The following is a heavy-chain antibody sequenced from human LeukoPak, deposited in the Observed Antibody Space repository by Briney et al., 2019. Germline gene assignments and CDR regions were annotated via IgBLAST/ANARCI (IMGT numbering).Heavy chain of an antibody. Sequence: SVKVSRKASGGTFSSYAISWVRQAPGQGLEWMGGIIPIFGTANYAQKFQGRVTITADESTSTAYMELNSLRSEDTAVYYCAREVEWLRDAFLWGQGTLVTVSS. D-gene: IGHD5-12*01. CDR2: IIPIFGTA. V-gene: IGHV1-69*13. CDR3: AREVEWLRDAFL. CDR1: GGTFSSYA. J-gene: IGHJ4*02.